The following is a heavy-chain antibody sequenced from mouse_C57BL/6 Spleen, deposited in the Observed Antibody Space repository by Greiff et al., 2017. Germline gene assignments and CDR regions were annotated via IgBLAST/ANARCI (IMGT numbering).Heavy chain of an antibody. D-gene: IGHD1-1*01. V-gene: IGHV1-69*01. Sequence: QVQLQQSGAELVMPGASVKLSCKASGYTFTSYWMHWVKQRPGQGLEWIGEIDPADSYTNYNQKFKGKSTLTVDKSSSTAYMQLSSLTSEDSAVYYCARSDYYGVDYWGQGTTLTVSS. CDR3: ARSDYYGVDY. CDR2: IDPADSYT. CDR1: GYTFTSYW. J-gene: IGHJ2*01.